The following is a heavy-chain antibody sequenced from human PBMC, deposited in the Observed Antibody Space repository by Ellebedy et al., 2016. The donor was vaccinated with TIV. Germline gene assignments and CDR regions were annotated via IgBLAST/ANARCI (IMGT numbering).Heavy chain of an antibody. CDR3: ARVYESYAVDC. Sequence: GESLKISCAASGFTFSSYDMHWVRQAPGKGLDRVAMISYDGRNEYYADSVKGRFTISRDNSKNALYLEMKSLRAEDTALFYCARVYESYAVDCWGQGTLVTVSS. J-gene: IGHJ4*02. CDR2: ISYDGRNE. CDR1: GFTFSSYD. V-gene: IGHV3-30*03. D-gene: IGHD2/OR15-2a*01.